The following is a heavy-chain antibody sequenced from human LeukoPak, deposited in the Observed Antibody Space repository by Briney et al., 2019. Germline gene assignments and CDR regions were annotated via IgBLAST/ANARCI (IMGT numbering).Heavy chain of an antibody. CDR3: ARASTYGIDY. D-gene: IGHD4-17*01. J-gene: IGHJ4*02. CDR1: GFTFTSYS. V-gene: IGHV3-48*01. Sequence: PGGSLRLSCAASGFTFTSYSMNWVRQAPGKGLEWVSYISSSSSTIYYADSVKGRFTISRDNVKNSLYLQMNSLRAEDTAVYYCARASTYGIDYWGQGTLVTVSS. CDR2: ISSSSSTI.